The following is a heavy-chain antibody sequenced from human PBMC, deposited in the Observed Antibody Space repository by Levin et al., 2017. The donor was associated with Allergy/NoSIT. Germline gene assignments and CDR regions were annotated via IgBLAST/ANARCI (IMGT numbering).Heavy chain of an antibody. D-gene: IGHD3-22*01. J-gene: IGHJ4*02. CDR1: GFTFSSYA. V-gene: IGHV3-23*01. CDR3: AKVRDSSGYYTGGRFDY. CDR2: ISGSGGST. Sequence: GGSLRLSCAASGFTFSSYAMSWVRQAPGKGLEWVSAISGSGGSTYYADSVKGRFTISRDNSKNTLYLQMNSLRAEDTAVYYCAKVRDSSGYYTGGRFDYWGQGTLVTVSS.